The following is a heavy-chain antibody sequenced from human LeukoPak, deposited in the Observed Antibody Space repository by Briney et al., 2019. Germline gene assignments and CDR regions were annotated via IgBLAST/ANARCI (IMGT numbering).Heavy chain of an antibody. D-gene: IGHD3-10*01. CDR3: ARDGLNTMFRGKIHYNYMDV. V-gene: IGHV4-4*07. CDR1: GGSISSYY. CDR2: IYTSGST. Sequence: DPSETLSLTCSVSGGSISSYYWSWIRQPAGKGLEWIGRIYTSGSTHYNPSLKSRVTISVDTSKNQFSLKLSSVTAADTAVYYCARDGLNTMFRGKIHYNYMDVWGKGTTVSISS. J-gene: IGHJ6*03.